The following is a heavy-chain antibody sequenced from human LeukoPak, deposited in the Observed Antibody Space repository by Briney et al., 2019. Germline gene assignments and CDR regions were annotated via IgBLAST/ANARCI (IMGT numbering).Heavy chain of an antibody. D-gene: IGHD6-13*01. V-gene: IGHV4-31*03. CDR1: GGSISDAAYY. CDR2: IYYSGST. Sequence: SETLSLTCTVSGGSISDAAYYWSWIRQHPGEGLKWIGYIYYSGSTSYNPSLKSRVTISVDTSKNQFSLKLTSVTAADTAVYYCARVFRSSWDRIDYWGQGTLVTVSS. J-gene: IGHJ4*02. CDR3: ARVFRSSWDRIDY.